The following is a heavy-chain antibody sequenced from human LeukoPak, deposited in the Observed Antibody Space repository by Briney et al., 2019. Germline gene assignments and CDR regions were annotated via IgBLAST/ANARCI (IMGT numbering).Heavy chain of an antibody. D-gene: IGHD3-10*01. V-gene: IGHV4-59*01. CDR1: GGSISSYY. Sequence: SETLSLTCTVSGGSISSYYWSWIRQPPGKGLEWIGYISYSGSTNYNPSLKSRVTISVDTSKSQFSLKLSSVTAADTAVYYCARVDEYDSGNLDFWGQGTLVTVSS. CDR3: ARVDEYDSGNLDF. CDR2: ISYSGST. J-gene: IGHJ4*02.